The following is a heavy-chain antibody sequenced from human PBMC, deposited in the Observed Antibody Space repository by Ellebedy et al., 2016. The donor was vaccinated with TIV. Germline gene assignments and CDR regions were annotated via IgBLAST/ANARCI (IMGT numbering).Heavy chain of an antibody. CDR2: ISGSGGST. Sequence: GGSLRLXXAASGFTFSSYAMSWVRQAPGKGLEWVSAISGSGGSTYYADSVKGRFTISRDNSKNTLYLQMNSLRAEDTAVYYCAKDSITIFGVVTNEIDYWGQGTLVTVSS. V-gene: IGHV3-23*01. J-gene: IGHJ4*02. CDR3: AKDSITIFGVVTNEIDY. D-gene: IGHD3-3*01. CDR1: GFTFSSYA.